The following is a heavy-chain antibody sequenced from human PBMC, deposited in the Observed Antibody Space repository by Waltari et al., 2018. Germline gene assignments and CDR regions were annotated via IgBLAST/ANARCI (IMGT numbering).Heavy chain of an antibody. Sequence: QLQLQESGPGLVKPSETLSLTCTVSGGSISSSSYYWGWIRQPPGKGLEWSGSLYYSGGPSYNPSLKRRATISVDTSKKQFSLQLSSVTAADTAVYYCAGASDSSGKWVGAFDIWGQGTMVTVSS. J-gene: IGHJ3*02. V-gene: IGHV4-39*01. D-gene: IGHD3-22*01. CDR2: LYYSGGP. CDR1: GGSISSSSYY. CDR3: AGASDSSGKWVGAFDI.